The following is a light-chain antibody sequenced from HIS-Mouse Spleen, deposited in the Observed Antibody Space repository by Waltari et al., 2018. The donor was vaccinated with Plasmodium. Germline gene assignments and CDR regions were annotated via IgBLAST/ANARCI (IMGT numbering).Light chain of an antibody. J-gene: IGLJ3*02. CDR3: YSTDSSGNHRV. Sequence: SYELTQPPSVSVSPGKTARITCSGDALPKKYAYWYQQKSGQAPVLVIYEDSKRPSGIPEGCSGSSSGTMATLTISGAQVEDEADYYCYSTDSSGNHRVFGGGTKLTVL. CDR1: ALPKKY. V-gene: IGLV3-10*01. CDR2: EDS.